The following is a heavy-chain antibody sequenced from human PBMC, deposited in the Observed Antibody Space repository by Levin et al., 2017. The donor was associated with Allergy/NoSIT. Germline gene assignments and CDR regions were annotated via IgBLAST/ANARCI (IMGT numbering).Heavy chain of an antibody. CDR3: ARGKGYSSSRVAFDI. V-gene: IGHV4-39*07. Sequence: SQTLSLTCSVSGDSISSSPYCWGWVRQPPGKGLEWIGTIYNSGTTYSNPSLKSRATISVDTSKNQFSLKLSSVTAADTAVYYCARGKGYSSSRVAFDIWGQGTMVTVSS. CDR1: GDSISSSPYC. CDR2: IYNSGTT. D-gene: IGHD6-6*01. J-gene: IGHJ3*02.